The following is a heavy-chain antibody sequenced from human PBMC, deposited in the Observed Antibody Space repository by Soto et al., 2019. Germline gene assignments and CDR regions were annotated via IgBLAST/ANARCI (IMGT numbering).Heavy chain of an antibody. J-gene: IGHJ6*02. CDR2: ISHDGNKK. Sequence: QVHLVESGGGVVQPGRSLRLSCAASGFTFSSYFMHWVRQAPGKGLERVATISHDGNKKFHLDSVKGRFTISRDNSKDTVYLQMDSLRFDDTAEYYCAKEIGGAVSTYHYYGMDAWGQGTTVTVS. CDR3: AKEIGGAVSTYHYYGMDA. V-gene: IGHV3-30*18. D-gene: IGHD1-1*01. CDR1: GFTFSSYF.